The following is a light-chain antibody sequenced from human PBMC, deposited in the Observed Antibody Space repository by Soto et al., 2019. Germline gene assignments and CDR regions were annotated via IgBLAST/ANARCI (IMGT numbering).Light chain of an antibody. V-gene: IGLV4-69*01. Sequence: QPVLTQSPSASASLGASVKLTCTLSSGHSSYAIAWHQQQPEKGPRYLMKLNSDGRHSKGDGIPDRFSGSSSGAERYLTISSLQSEDEADYYCQTWGTGIQGVFGGGTKLTVL. CDR1: SGHSSYA. J-gene: IGLJ2*01. CDR3: QTWGTGIQGV. CDR2: LNSDGRH.